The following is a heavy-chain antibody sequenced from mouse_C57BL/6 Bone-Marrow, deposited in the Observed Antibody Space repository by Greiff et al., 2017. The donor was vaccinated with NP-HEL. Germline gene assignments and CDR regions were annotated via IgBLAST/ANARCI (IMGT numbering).Heavy chain of an antibody. J-gene: IGHJ2*01. D-gene: IGHD1-1*01. CDR3: ARDYGSNFDY. CDR2: IYPGSGNT. V-gene: IGHV1-76*01. CDR1: GYTFTDYY. Sequence: VKLVESGAELVRPGASVKLSCKASGYTFTDYYINWVKQRPGQGLEWIARIYPGSGNTYYNEKFKGKATLTAEKSSSTAYMQLSSLTSEDSAVYFCARDYGSNFDYWGQGTTLTVSS.